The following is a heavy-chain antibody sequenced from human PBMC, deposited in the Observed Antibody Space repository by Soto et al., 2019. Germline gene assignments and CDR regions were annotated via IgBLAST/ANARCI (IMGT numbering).Heavy chain of an antibody. D-gene: IGHD5-12*01. CDR3: ASRQQQVALVDY. CDR2: IYSSGTA. J-gene: IGHJ4*02. Sequence: TLSLTCTVSAVYISSCFYFWSWMRQPPGKGLEWLGHIYSSGTAYYNPSLKSRLTISVDASKNQFSLKLTSVTAADTAIYYCASRQQQVALVDYWGQGTLVTVSS. CDR1: AVYISSCFYF. V-gene: IGHV4-30-4*01.